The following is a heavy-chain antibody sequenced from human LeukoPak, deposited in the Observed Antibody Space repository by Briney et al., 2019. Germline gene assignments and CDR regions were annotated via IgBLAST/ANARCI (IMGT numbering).Heavy chain of an antibody. V-gene: IGHV3-33*01. D-gene: IGHD3-22*01. Sequence: PGRSLRLSCAASGFTFNTYAMHWVRQAPGKGLEWVAVIWYDGSNKYYVESVKGRFTISRDNSKNTLYLQMNSLRAEDTAVYYCARDKWRSGYSNTFDMWGQGTMVTVSS. J-gene: IGHJ3*02. CDR2: IWYDGSNK. CDR3: ARDKWRSGYSNTFDM. CDR1: GFTFNTYA.